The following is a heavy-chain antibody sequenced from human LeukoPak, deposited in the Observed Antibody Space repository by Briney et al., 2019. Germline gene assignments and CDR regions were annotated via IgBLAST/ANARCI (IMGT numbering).Heavy chain of an antibody. V-gene: IGHV3-9*01. D-gene: IGHD2-2*01. CDR2: ISWNSGSI. CDR1: GFTFDDYA. J-gene: IGHJ4*02. Sequence: LRLSCAASGFTFDDYAMHWVRQAPGKGLEWVSGISWNSGSIGYADSVKGRFTISRDNAKNSLYLQMNSLRAEDTALYYCAKDQYQLLGFAHWGQGTLVTVSS. CDR3: AKDQYQLLGFAH.